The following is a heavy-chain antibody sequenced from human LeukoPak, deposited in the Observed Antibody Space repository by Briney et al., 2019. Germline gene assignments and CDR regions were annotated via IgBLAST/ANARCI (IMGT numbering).Heavy chain of an antibody. CDR2: ISYDGSNK. Sequence: GGSLRLSCAASGFTFSSYGMHWVRQAPGKGLEWVAVISYDGSNKYYADSVKGRFTISRDNSKNTLYLQMNSLRAEDTAVYYCAKDARGYYYGSGSYTRGYYYGMDVWGQGTTVTVSS. J-gene: IGHJ6*02. D-gene: IGHD3-10*01. CDR1: GFTFSSYG. CDR3: AKDARGYYYGSGSYTRGYYYGMDV. V-gene: IGHV3-30*18.